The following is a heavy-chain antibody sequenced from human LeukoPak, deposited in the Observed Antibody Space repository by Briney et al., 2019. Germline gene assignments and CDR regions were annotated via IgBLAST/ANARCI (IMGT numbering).Heavy chain of an antibody. J-gene: IGHJ4*02. Sequence: PSETLSLTCTVSGGSISSYYWSWIRQPPGKGLEWIGYIYYSGSTNYNPSLKSRVTISVDTSKNQFSLKLSSVTAADTAVYYCARHTYYDSSGYGYYYFDYWGQGTLVTVSS. V-gene: IGHV4-59*08. CDR1: GGSISSYY. CDR2: IYYSGST. CDR3: ARHTYYDSSGYGYYYFDY. D-gene: IGHD3-22*01.